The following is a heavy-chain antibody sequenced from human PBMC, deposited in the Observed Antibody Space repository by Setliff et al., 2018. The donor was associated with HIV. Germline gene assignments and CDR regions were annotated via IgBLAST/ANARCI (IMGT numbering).Heavy chain of an antibody. D-gene: IGHD2-15*01. J-gene: IGHJ4*02. CDR1: GGSVNSGNYH. CDR3: PMVVDSDY. V-gene: IGHV4-61*09. Sequence: ASETLSLTCSVSGGSVNSGNYHCAWIRQPAGKVLEWIGHIYTSGITNYNPSLKSRVTMSVDTSKNSLYLQMYGLRAQDTAVYYCPMVVDSDYWGQGTLLEVFS. CDR2: IYTSGIT.